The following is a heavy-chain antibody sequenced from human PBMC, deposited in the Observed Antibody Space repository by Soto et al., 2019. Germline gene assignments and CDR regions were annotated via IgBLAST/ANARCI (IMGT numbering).Heavy chain of an antibody. CDR3: AKNGQPPYYYYGLDV. D-gene: IGHD2-8*01. CDR2: ISGYNGDT. V-gene: IGHV1-18*01. J-gene: IGHJ6*02. CDR1: GYTFTRYG. Sequence: ASVKVSCKASGYTFTRYGISWVRQAPGQGLEWMGWISGYNGDTNYAQKFQGRVSMTIDTSTATAYMELRSLTSDDTAVYYCAKNGQPPYYYYGLDVWG.